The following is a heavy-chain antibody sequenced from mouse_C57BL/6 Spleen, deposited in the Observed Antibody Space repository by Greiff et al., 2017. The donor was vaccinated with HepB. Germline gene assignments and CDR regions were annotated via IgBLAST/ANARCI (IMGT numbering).Heavy chain of an antibody. D-gene: IGHD2-2*01. Sequence: QVQLQQSGAELARPGASVKLSCKASGYTFTSYGISWVKQRTGQGLEWIGEIYPRSGNTYYNEKFKGKATLTADKSSSTAYMELHSLTSEDSAVYFCARVMVTTPFDYWGQGTTLTVSS. V-gene: IGHV1-81*01. CDR2: IYPRSGNT. CDR3: ARVMVTTPFDY. J-gene: IGHJ2*01. CDR1: GYTFTSYG.